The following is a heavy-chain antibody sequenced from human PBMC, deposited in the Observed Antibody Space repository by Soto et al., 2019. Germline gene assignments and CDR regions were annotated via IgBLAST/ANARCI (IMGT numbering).Heavy chain of an antibody. D-gene: IGHD3-16*01. V-gene: IGHV3-48*03. Sequence: LRLSCAASGFTFSSYEMNCVRQAPGKGLEWVSYISSSGSTIYYADSVKGRFTISRDNAKNSLYLQMNSLRAEDTAVYYCASHGDYYYGMDVWGQGTTVTVSS. CDR1: GFTFSSYE. J-gene: IGHJ6*02. CDR3: ASHGDYYYGMDV. CDR2: ISSSGSTI.